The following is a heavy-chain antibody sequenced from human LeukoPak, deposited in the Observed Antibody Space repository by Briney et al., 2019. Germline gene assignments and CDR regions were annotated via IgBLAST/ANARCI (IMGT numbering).Heavy chain of an antibody. D-gene: IGHD3-16*01. CDR2: IYSGGST. V-gene: IGHV3-53*04. CDR1: GFTVSSNY. Sequence: GGSLRLSCAASGFTVSSNYMSWVRQAPGKGLEWVSVIYSGGSTYYAVSVKGRFTISRHNSKNTLYLQMNSLRAEDTAVYYCARGGPFSAFDIWGQGTMVTVSS. J-gene: IGHJ3*02. CDR3: ARGGPFSAFDI.